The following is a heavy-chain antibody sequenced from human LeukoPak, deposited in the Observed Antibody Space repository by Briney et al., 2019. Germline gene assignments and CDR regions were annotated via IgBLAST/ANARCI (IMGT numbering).Heavy chain of an antibody. CDR3: ARDRITMVRGVYNWFDP. Sequence: GASVKVSCKASGYTFTGYYMHWVRQAPGQGLEWMGRINPNSGGTNDAQKFQGRVTMARDTSISTAYMELSRLRSDDTAVYYCARDRITMVRGVYNWFDPWGQGTLVTVSS. J-gene: IGHJ5*02. CDR2: INPNSGGT. CDR1: GYTFTGYY. V-gene: IGHV1-2*06. D-gene: IGHD3-10*01.